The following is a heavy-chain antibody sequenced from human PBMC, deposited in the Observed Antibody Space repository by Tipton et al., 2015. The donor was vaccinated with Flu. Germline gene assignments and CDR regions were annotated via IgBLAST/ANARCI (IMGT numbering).Heavy chain of an antibody. D-gene: IGHD5-18*01. J-gene: IGHJ4*02. CDR3: AWLAYSYDIREYYFDS. V-gene: IGHV4-4*07. CDR2: ILTGGST. Sequence: TLSLTCSVSGGSISSYYWSWIRQPAGKGLEWIGRILTGGSTNYNPSLKRRVTMSVDTSKNQFSLKLSSVTAADTAVYYCAWLAYSYDIREYYFDSWGQGTLVTVSS. CDR1: GGSISSYY.